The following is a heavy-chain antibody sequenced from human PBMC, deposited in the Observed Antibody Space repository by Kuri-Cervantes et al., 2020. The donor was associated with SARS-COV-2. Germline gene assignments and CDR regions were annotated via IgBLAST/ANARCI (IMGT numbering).Heavy chain of an antibody. CDR3: AKEIRATTRFDAFDI. J-gene: IGHJ3*02. CDR1: GFTLISYA. Sequence: GGSLRLSCAATGFTLISYALSWVRQAPGKGLEWVSAISGSGGSTYYADSVKGRFTISRDNSKNTLYLQMNSLRAEDTAVYYCAKEIRATTRFDAFDIWGQGTMVTVSS. V-gene: IGHV3-23*01. D-gene: IGHD1-26*01. CDR2: ISGSGGST.